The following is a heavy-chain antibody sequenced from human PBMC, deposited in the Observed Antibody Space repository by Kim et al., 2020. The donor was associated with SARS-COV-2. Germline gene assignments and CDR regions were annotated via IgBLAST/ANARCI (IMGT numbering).Heavy chain of an antibody. J-gene: IGHJ6*02. Sequence: GGSLRLSCAASGFTFSSYSMNWVRQAPGKGLEWVSSISSSSSDIYYADSVKGRFTISRDNAKNSLYLQMNSLRAEDTAVYYCARDKIVGGDSPFYYYYGMDVWGQGTTVTVSS. CDR2: ISSSSSDI. D-gene: IGHD2-21*02. CDR3: ARDKIVGGDSPFYYYYGMDV. V-gene: IGHV3-21*01. CDR1: GFTFSSYS.